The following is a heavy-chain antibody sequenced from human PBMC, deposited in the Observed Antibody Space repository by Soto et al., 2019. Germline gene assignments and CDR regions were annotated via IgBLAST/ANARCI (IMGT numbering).Heavy chain of an antibody. CDR2: IYYSGST. V-gene: IGHV4-59*01. D-gene: IGHD6-13*01. J-gene: IGHJ4*02. CDR1: GGSISSYY. CDR3: ARGSGAAARHLNFDY. Sequence: LSLTCTVSGGSISSYYWSWIRQPPGKGLEWIGYIYYSGSTNYNPSLKSRVTISVDTSKNQFSLKLSSVTAADTAVYYCARGSGAAARHLNFDYWGQGTLVTVSS.